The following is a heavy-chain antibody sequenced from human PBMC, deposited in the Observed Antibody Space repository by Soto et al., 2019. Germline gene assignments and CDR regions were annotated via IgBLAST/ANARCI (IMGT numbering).Heavy chain of an antibody. D-gene: IGHD6-19*01. J-gene: IGHJ3*02. CDR2: ISYDGSNK. CDR1: GFTFSSYG. CDR3: AKDRLGYSSGGGGDAFDI. Sequence: GGSLRLSCAASGFTFSSYGMHWVRQAPGKGLEWVAVISYDGSNKYYADSVKGRFTISRDNSKNTLYLQMNSLRAEDTAVYYCAKDRLGYSSGGGGDAFDIWGQGTMVTVSS. V-gene: IGHV3-30*18.